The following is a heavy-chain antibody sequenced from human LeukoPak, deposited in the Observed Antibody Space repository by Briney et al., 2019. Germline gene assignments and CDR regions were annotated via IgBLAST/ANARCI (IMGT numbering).Heavy chain of an antibody. V-gene: IGHV3-74*01. CDR3: AKEGHKHGIPYFDC. Sequence: GGSLRLSCAASGFTFSSYWMHWVRQAPGKGLVWVSRINSDGSSTSYADSVKGRFTISRDNAKNTLYLQMNSLRADDTAVYYCAKEGHKHGIPYFDCWGQGALVTVSS. D-gene: IGHD2-8*01. CDR1: GFTFSSYW. J-gene: IGHJ4*02. CDR2: INSDGSST.